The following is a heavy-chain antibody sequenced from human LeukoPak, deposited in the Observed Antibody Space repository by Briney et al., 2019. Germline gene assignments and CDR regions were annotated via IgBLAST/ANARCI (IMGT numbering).Heavy chain of an antibody. J-gene: IGHJ4*02. Sequence: GGSLRLSCAASGFTFSNAWMSWVRQAPGKGPEWVGRIKSKTDGGTTDYAAPVKGRFTISRDDSKNTLYLQMNSLKTEDTAVYYCTTDDRYDSSGYISDFDYWGQGTLVTVSS. CDR2: IKSKTDGGTT. V-gene: IGHV3-15*01. CDR1: GFTFSNAW. CDR3: TTDDRYDSSGYISDFDY. D-gene: IGHD3-22*01.